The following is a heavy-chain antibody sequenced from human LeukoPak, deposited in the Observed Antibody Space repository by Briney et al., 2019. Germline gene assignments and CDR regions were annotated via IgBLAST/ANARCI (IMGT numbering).Heavy chain of an antibody. CDR2: IYTSGST. D-gene: IGHD5-24*01. CDR1: GGSISSGSYY. V-gene: IGHV4-61*02. CDR3: ARALQFHGAFDI. Sequence: SETLSLTCTVSGGSISSGSYYWSWIRQPAGKGLEWIGRIYTSGSTNYNPSLKSRVTISVDTSKNQFSLKLSSVTAADTAVYYCARALQFHGAFDIWGQGTMVTVSS. J-gene: IGHJ3*02.